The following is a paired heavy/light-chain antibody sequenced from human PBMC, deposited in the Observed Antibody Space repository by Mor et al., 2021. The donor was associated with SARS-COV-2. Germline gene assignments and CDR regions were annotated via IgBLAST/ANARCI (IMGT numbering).Light chain of an antibody. V-gene: IGLV3-19*01. Sequence: SSELTQDPAVSVALGQTVRITCQGDSLRSYYASWYQQKPGQAPVLVIYGINNRPSGIPDRFSGSSSGNTASLTITGAQAEDEADYYCSSRDGSDNHVVFGGGTKVTVL. J-gene: IGLJ2*01. CDR2: GIN. CDR3: SSRDGSDNHVV. CDR1: SLRSYY.
Heavy chain of an antibody. D-gene: IGHD2-15*01. V-gene: IGHV3-9*01. CDR2: ISWNSGSI. CDR3: AKGSLGYCSGGSCWGVFDY. CDR1: GFTFDDYA. Sequence: EVQLVESGGGLVQPGRSLRLSCAASGFTFDDYAMHWVRQAPGKGLEWVSGISWNSGSIGSADSVKGRFTISRDNAKNSLYLQMNSLRPEDTALYYCAKGSLGYCSGGSCWGVFDYWGQGTLVTVSS. J-gene: IGHJ4*02.